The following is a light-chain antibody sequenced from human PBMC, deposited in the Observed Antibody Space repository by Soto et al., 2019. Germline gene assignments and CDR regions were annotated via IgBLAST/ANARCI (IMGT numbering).Light chain of an antibody. CDR2: YVT. CDR1: SSDVGAHNY. J-gene: IGLJ1*01. CDR3: CTWGGSSV. V-gene: IGLV2-11*01. Sequence: QSALTQPRSVSVSPGQSVTISCTGTSSDVGAHNYVSWYQQHPGKAPKLMISYVTKRPSGVPARFSGSKSGNTASLTISGLQAADEADYYCCTWGGSSVFGTGTKLTVL.